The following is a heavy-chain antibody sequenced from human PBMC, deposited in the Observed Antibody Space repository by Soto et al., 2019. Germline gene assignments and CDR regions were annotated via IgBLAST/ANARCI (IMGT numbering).Heavy chain of an antibody. Sequence: PGGPLRLSCAAPGFTFSSYGMHWVRQAPGKGLEWGASIRLDSSTKYYADSVKGRFTISRDNAKNSLYLQMNSLRAEDTAVYYCARDLTGTYWGQGTLVTVSS. V-gene: IGHV3-48*01. CDR1: GFTFSSYG. J-gene: IGHJ4*02. D-gene: IGHD1-20*01. CDR3: ARDLTGTY. CDR2: IRLDSSTK.